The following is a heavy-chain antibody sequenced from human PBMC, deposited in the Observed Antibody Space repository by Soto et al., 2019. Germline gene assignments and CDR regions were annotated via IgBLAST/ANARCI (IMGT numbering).Heavy chain of an antibody. CDR2: ISGSGGST. J-gene: IGHJ4*02. V-gene: IGHV3-23*01. CDR1: GFTFSSYA. Sequence: EVQLLESGGGLVQPGGSLRLSCAASGFTFSSYAMSWVRQAPGKGLEWVSAISGSGGSTYYADSGKGRFTISRDNSKNTLYLQMNSLRAEDTAVYYCAKIGWEPVLTFDYWGQGTLVTVSS. D-gene: IGHD1-26*01. CDR3: AKIGWEPVLTFDY.